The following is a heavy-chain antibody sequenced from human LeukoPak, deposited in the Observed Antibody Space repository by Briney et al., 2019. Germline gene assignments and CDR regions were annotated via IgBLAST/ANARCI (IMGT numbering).Heavy chain of an antibody. J-gene: IGHJ6*03. D-gene: IGHD4-23*01. Sequence: GASVKVSCKASGYTFTNYGVSWVRHAPGQGLEWMGWISAYNGNTNYAQKLQGRVTMTTDTSTSTAYMELRSLRSDDTAVYYCASNGGNYYYYYMDVWGKGTTVTVSS. CDR2: ISAYNGNT. CDR3: ASNGGNYYYYYMDV. CDR1: GYTFTNYG. V-gene: IGHV1-18*01.